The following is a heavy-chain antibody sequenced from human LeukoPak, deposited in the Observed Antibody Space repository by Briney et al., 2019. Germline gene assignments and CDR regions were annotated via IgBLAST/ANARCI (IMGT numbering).Heavy chain of an antibody. CDR2: ISSSGSTI. D-gene: IGHD6-19*01. CDR1: GFTFSSYE. CDR3: ARYSSGWRYFDY. J-gene: IGHJ4*02. V-gene: IGHV3-48*03. Sequence: GGSLRLSCAVSGFTFSSYEINWVRQAPGKGLGWVSYISSSGSTIYSADSAKGRFTISRDNAKNSLYLQMNSLRAEDTAVYYCARYSSGWRYFDYWGQGTLVTVSS.